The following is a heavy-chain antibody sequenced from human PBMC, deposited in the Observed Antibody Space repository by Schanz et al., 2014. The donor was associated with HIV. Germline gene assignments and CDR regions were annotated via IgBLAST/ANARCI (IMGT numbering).Heavy chain of an antibody. CDR3: ARETSGFSTSWPPRYHYYGMDV. CDR2: MWYDESHK. D-gene: IGHD6-13*01. CDR1: GFTFSSSG. J-gene: IGHJ6*02. V-gene: IGHV3-33*01. Sequence: VQLLDSGGGLVQPGGSLRLSCTASGFTFSSSGMHWVRQAPGKGLEWVAAMWYDESHKGYADSVKGRFTISRDNSKNTLYLEMNSLRPEDTAVYYCARETSGFSTSWPPRYHYYGMDVWGQGTTVTVSS.